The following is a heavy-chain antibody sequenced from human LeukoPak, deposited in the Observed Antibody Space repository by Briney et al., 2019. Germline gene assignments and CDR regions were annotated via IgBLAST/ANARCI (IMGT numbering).Heavy chain of an antibody. CDR3: ARGGYCGGDCYSGEIYYYGMDV. Sequence: ASVEVSCKASGYTFTSYDINWVRQATGQGFEWMGWMNPNSGNTGYAQKFQGRVTMTRNTSISTAYMELSSLRSEDTAVYYCARGGYCGGDCYSGEIYYYGMDVWGQGTTVTVSS. D-gene: IGHD2-21*02. J-gene: IGHJ6*02. CDR2: MNPNSGNT. CDR1: GYTFTSYD. V-gene: IGHV1-8*01.